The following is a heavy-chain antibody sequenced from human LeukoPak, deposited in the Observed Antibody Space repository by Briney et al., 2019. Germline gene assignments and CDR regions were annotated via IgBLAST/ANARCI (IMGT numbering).Heavy chain of an antibody. J-gene: IGHJ4*02. Sequence: GGSLRLSCAASGFTFTNYGMGWVRQAPGKGLEWVSGINSGGNTYYAVSVKGRVTVSRDNAKNTLYLQMNSLRAEDTAVYYCTRSPSLGGNYWGFDYWGQGTLVTVSS. CDR1: GFTFTNYG. CDR2: INSGGNT. D-gene: IGHD1-26*01. V-gene: IGHV3-53*01. CDR3: TRSPSLGGNYWGFDY.